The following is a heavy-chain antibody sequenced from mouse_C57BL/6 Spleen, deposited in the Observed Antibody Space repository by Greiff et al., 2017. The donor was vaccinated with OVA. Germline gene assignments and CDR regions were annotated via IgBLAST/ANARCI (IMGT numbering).Heavy chain of an antibody. CDR2: ISSGGSYT. D-gene: IGHD4-1*01. Sequence: DVMLVESGGDLVKPGGSLKLSCAASGFTFSSYGMSWVRQTPDKRLEWVATISSGGSYTYYPDSVKGRFTISRDNAKNTLYLQMSSLKSEDTAMYYCARGWDFSYYYAMDYWGQGTSVTVSS. V-gene: IGHV5-6*02. CDR1: GFTFSSYG. CDR3: ARGWDFSYYYAMDY. J-gene: IGHJ4*01.